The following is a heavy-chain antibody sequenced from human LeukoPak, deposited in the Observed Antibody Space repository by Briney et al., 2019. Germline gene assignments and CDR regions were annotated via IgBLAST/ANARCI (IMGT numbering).Heavy chain of an antibody. CDR2: IYSTGST. V-gene: IGHV4-4*07. Sequence: SENQSLTCTVSGGSISSYYWSWIRQPAGKGLEWIGRIYSTGSTNYNPSLKSRVTMSVDTSKNQFSLRLRSVTAADTAVYYCARQIASAGTAGFDFWGQGALVTVSS. D-gene: IGHD6-13*01. J-gene: IGHJ4*02. CDR3: ARQIASAGTAGFDF. CDR1: GGSISSYY.